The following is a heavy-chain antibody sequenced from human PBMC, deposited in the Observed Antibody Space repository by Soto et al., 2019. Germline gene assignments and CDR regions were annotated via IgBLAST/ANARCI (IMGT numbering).Heavy chain of an antibody. J-gene: IGHJ4*02. CDR2: VYYRGNA. V-gene: IGHV4-39*01. CDR1: DDSINSDKYY. Sequence: SETLSLTCSVSDDSINSDKYYWGWIRQPPGKGLEWIGSVYYRGNAYYNPSLQTRVTISLDKSKSQFSLKLNSVTAAVSVVYFCARLEGLATISYYFDFWGPGALVTVSS. D-gene: IGHD3-9*01. CDR3: ARLEGLATISYYFDF.